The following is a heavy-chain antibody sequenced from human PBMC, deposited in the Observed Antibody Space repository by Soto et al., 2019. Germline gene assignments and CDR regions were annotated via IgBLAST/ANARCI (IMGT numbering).Heavy chain of an antibody. J-gene: IGHJ6*03. CDR1: GYTFTSYG. D-gene: IGHD6-19*01. V-gene: IGHV1-18*01. Sequence: ASVKVSCKASGYTFTSYGISWVRQAPGQGLEWMGWISAYNGNTNYAQKLQGRVTMTTDTSTSTAYMELRSLRSDDTAVYYCARGGYSSGRKDYYYYYYMDVWGKGTTVTAP. CDR3: ARGGYSSGRKDYYYYYYMDV. CDR2: ISAYNGNT.